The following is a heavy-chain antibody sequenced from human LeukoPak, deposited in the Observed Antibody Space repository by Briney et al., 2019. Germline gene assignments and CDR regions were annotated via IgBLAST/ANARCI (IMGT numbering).Heavy chain of an antibody. D-gene: IGHD2-2*01. Sequence: GGSLRLSCAASGFTFKNHAMSWVRQAPGKGLEWVSAILASGGGDSTYTADSMKGRFTISRDNSKDMLYLQIGSLRAEDTAIYFCAKDGPWRPAAEWGHGVLLTVSS. J-gene: IGHJ4*01. V-gene: IGHV3-23*01. CDR2: ILASGGGDST. CDR3: AKDGPWRPAAE. CDR1: GFTFKNHA.